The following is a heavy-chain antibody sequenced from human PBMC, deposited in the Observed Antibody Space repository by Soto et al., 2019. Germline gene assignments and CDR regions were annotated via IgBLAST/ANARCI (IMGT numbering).Heavy chain of an antibody. V-gene: IGHV3-66*01. CDR2: TYSGGDT. CDR1: GVTVGNNY. J-gene: IGHJ4*02. CDR3: ARNVPVTALGY. D-gene: IGHD4-17*01. Sequence: EVRLVESGGGLVKPGGSLRLSCAASGVTVGNNYMSWVRQAPGKGLEWVSVTYSGGDTRYADSVKGRFTMSRDSNKNTVYLQIDSMRAEDTAVYFCARNVPVTALGYWGQGSLVTVSS.